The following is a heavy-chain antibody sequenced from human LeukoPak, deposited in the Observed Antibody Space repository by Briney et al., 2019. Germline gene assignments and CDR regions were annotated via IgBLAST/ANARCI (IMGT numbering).Heavy chain of an antibody. CDR3: ASRLYCSNTRCRNFPFAY. CDR1: GGTFSSYA. Sequence: GASVKVSCKASGGTFSSYAINWVRQAPGQGLEWMGGIIPIFGTANYAQKFKDRVTITADESTSTAYMELSSLRSEDTAIYYCASRLYCSNTRCRNFPFAYWGQGTLVTVSS. J-gene: IGHJ4*02. D-gene: IGHD2-2*01. CDR2: IIPIFGTA. V-gene: IGHV1-69*13.